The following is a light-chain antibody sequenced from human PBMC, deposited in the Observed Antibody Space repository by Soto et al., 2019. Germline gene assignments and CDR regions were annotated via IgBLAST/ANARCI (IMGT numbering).Light chain of an antibody. CDR3: KQYYNIPLT. V-gene: IGKV4-1*01. J-gene: IGKJ4*01. Sequence: DIVMTQSPDPLAVSLGERATISCKSSHNVLYSSNNKNYLAWYQQKPGQPPKLLIYRASTRESGVPDRFSGSGSGTDSTHTISSLQAEDVEVYYCKQYYNIPLTFAGGTKVDFK. CDR2: RAS. CDR1: HNVLYSSNNKNY.